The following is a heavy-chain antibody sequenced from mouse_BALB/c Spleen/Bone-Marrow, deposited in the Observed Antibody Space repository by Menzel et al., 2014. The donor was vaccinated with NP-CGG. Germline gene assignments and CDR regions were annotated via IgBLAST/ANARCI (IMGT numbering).Heavy chain of an antibody. V-gene: IGHV14-3*02. D-gene: IGHD1-1*01. CDR1: GFNIKDTY. J-gene: IGHJ2*01. CDR2: IDPANGNT. CDR3: AYGSSYDYFDY. Sequence: VQLQQSGAELVKPGASVKLSCTASGFNIKDTYMHWVKQRPEQGLEWIGRIDPANGNTKYDPKFQGKATITADTSSNTAYLQLSSLTSEDTAVYYCAYGSSYDYFDYWGQAPLSQSPQ.